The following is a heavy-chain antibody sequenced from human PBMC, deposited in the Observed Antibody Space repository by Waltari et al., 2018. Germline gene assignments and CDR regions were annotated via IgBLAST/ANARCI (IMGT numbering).Heavy chain of an antibody. J-gene: IGHJ4*02. CDR1: GDSISGSYW. V-gene: IGHV4-4*02. D-gene: IGHD1-26*01. CDR3: ARDRGRGLYLDS. Sequence: QVQLQESGPGLVKPSGTLSVTCAVSGDSISGSYWWSWVRQPPGKGLGWIGQIHGSGRSNYNPSLESRLTVSMYTSSNHFSLTVTSATAADTAIYYCARDRGRGLYLDSWGQGTLVTVSP. CDR2: IHGSGRS.